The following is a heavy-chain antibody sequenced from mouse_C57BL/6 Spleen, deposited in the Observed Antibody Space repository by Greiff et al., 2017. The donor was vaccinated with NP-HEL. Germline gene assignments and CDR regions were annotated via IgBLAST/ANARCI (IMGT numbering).Heavy chain of an antibody. Sequence: VHVKQSGAELVRPGASVKLSCTASGFNIKDDYMHWVKQRPEQGLEWIGWIDPENGDTEYASKFQGKATITADTSSNTAYLQLSSLTSEDTAVYYCTTRGYYGSRNFDYWGQGTTLTVSS. V-gene: IGHV14-4*01. J-gene: IGHJ2*01. CDR3: TTRGYYGSRNFDY. CDR1: GFNIKDDY. D-gene: IGHD1-1*01. CDR2: IDPENGDT.